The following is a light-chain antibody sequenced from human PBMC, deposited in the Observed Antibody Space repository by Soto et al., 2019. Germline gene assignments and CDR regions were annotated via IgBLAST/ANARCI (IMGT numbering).Light chain of an antibody. Sequence: EIVMTQSPATLSVSPGERATLSCRASQSISSNLAWYQQKPGQAPRLLIYDASTRATGIPARFSGSGSGTEFTLTISSLQSEDFAVCYCQQYTNWRTFGQGTKVDIK. CDR1: QSISSN. J-gene: IGKJ1*01. V-gene: IGKV3-15*01. CDR2: DAS. CDR3: QQYTNWRT.